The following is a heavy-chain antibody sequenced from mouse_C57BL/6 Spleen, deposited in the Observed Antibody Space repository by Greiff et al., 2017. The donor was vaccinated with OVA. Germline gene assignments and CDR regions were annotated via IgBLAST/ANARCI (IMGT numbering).Heavy chain of an antibody. CDR2: IYPGSGST. CDR1: GYTFTSYW. D-gene: IGHD1-1*01. Sequence: VQLQQPGAELVKPGASVKMSCKASGYTFTSYWITWVKQRPGQGLEWIGDIYPGSGSTNYNEKFKSKATLTVDTSSSTAYMQLSSLTSEDSAVYYCARDPDYYGSSYGAMDYWGQGTSVTVSS. J-gene: IGHJ4*01. V-gene: IGHV1-55*01. CDR3: ARDPDYYGSSYGAMDY.